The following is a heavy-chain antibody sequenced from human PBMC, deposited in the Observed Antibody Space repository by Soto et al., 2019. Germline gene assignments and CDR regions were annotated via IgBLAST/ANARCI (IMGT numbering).Heavy chain of an antibody. CDR3: ARRTPSCPPGFATSDYYYYGIDI. CDR2: MNPNSGNT. J-gene: IGHJ6*02. Sequence: ASVKVSCKASGYTFTSYDINWVRQATGQGLEWMGWMNPNSGNTGYAQKFQGRVTMTRNTSISTAYMELSSLRSEDTAVYYCARRTPSCPPGFATSDYYYYGIDIWGQGTTVSVSS. CDR1: GYTFTSYD. D-gene: IGHD2-15*01. V-gene: IGHV1-8*01.